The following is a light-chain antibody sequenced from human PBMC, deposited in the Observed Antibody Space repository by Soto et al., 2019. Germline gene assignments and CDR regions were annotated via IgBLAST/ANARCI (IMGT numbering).Light chain of an antibody. CDR2: GAS. V-gene: IGKV3-20*01. J-gene: IGKJ4*01. CDR3: QQYGSSPLT. Sequence: EIVLTQSPGTLSLSPGERATLSCRASQSVSSSYLAWYQQKPGQAPRLLIYGASSRSTGIPDRFGGSGSGTDFTLTISRLEPEDVSGYYCQQYGSSPLTFGGGTKVEIK. CDR1: QSVSSSY.